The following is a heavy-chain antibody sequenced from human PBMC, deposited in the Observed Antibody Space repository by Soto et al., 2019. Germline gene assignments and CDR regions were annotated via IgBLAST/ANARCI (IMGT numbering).Heavy chain of an antibody. Sequence: SGPTLVNPTQTLTLTCTVSGFSLSGSGMRVTWIRQPPGKALEWLARIDWEDTKLYSTSLKTRLTISKDTSKNQVVLTMTNVDPADTGTYYCARAFYGMDVWGQVTTVTVSS. CDR3: ARAFYGMDV. CDR1: GFSLSGSGMR. CDR2: IDWEDTK. V-gene: IGHV2-70*04. J-gene: IGHJ6*02.